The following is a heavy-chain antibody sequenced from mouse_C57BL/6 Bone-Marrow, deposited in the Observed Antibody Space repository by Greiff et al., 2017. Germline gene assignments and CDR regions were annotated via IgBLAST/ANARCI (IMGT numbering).Heavy chain of an antibody. CDR2: IYPGDGDT. D-gene: IGHD4-1*01. V-gene: IGHV1-82*01. CDR1: GYAFSSSW. CDR3: ARRLTGWYFDV. Sequence: QVQLKESGPELVKPGASVKISCKASGYAFSSSWMNWVKQRPGKGLEWIGRIYPGDGDTNYNGKFKGKATLTADKSSSTAYMQLSSLTSEDSAVYFCARRLTGWYFDVWGTGTTVTVSS. J-gene: IGHJ1*03.